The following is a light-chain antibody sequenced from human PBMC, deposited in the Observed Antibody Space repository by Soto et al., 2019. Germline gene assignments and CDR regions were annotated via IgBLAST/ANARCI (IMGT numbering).Light chain of an antibody. J-gene: IGKJ4*01. Sequence: IQLTQSPXFLSPAXXXXVXITXRASQGISNYLAWYQQKPGKAPKLLISDASSLEGGVPSRFSGSGSGTYFTLTISSLQPEDFATYYCQQVKSYPLTFGGGTKVDI. CDR3: QQVKSYPLT. V-gene: IGKV1-13*02. CDR1: QGISNY. CDR2: DAS.